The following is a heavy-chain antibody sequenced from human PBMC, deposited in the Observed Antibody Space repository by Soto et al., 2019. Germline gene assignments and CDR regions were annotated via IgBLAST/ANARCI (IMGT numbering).Heavy chain of an antibody. CDR2: ISYDGTKQ. Sequence: QVQLVESGGGVVQPGRSLRLSCAASGFPFSSYGMHWVRQAPGKGLDWVALISYDGTKQYYADSVKGRFTVSRDNSKNTLYLHMSSLRAADTAVYYCAGGQSYFDYCGQGTLVSVSS. J-gene: IGHJ4*02. CDR3: AGGQSYFDY. CDR1: GFPFSSYG. V-gene: IGHV3-30*03. D-gene: IGHD2-15*01.